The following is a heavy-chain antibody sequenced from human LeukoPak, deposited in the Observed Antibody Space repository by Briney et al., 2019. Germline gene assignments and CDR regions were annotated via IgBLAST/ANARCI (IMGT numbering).Heavy chain of an antibody. CDR3: AKDMSTDYNETSGYDY. Sequence: PGGSLRLSCAASGFTLDDYAMHWVRQAPGKGLEWVSLISGDGGGTYYADSVKGRFTISRDNRKNSLYLQMNSLRNEDTALYYCAKDMSTDYNETSGYDYWGQGTLLTVSS. J-gene: IGHJ4*02. CDR1: GFTLDDYA. D-gene: IGHD3-22*01. CDR2: ISGDGGGT. V-gene: IGHV3-43*02.